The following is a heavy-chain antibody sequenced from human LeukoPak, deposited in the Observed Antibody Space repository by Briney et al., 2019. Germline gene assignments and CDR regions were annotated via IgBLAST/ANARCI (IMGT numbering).Heavy chain of an antibody. V-gene: IGHV3-21*01. Sequence: GGSLRLSCAASGFIFSSYSMNWVRQSPGKGLEWVSSITSSSTFIYYADSVKGRFTVSRDNAKNSLYLQMNSLRVEDTAVYYCARAGGRQNYDSYYYYMDVWGKGTTVTVSS. D-gene: IGHD2-15*01. J-gene: IGHJ6*03. CDR2: ITSSSTFI. CDR3: ARAGGRQNYDSYYYYMDV. CDR1: GFIFSSYS.